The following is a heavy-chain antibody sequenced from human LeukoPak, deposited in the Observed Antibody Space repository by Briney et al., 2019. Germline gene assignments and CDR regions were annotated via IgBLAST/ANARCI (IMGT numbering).Heavy chain of an antibody. Sequence: GGSLRLSCAASGFTFSSYGIHWVRQAPGKGLEWVSSISSSSSYIYYADSVKGRFTISRDNAENSLYLQMNSLRAEDTAVYYCARDRPWEPNGLDYWGQGTLVTVSS. J-gene: IGHJ4*02. CDR3: ARDRPWEPNGLDY. V-gene: IGHV3-21*06. CDR1: GFTFSSYG. CDR2: ISSSSSYI. D-gene: IGHD1-26*01.